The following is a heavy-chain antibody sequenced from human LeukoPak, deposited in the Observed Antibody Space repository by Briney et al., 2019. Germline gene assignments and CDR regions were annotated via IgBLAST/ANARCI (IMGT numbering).Heavy chain of an antibody. J-gene: IGHJ6*02. CDR2: ISGSSRTI. CDR1: GINFSGYS. V-gene: IGHV3-48*02. Sequence: GGSLRLSCAASGINFSGYSMHWVRRAPGKGLEWVSYISGSSRTIYHADSVKGRFTISRDNAKNSLHLQINSLRDEDTAVYYCAIRGYYDTTYAYDYHAMDVWGQGTAVTVSS. CDR3: AIRGYYDTTYAYDYHAMDV. D-gene: IGHD3-22*01.